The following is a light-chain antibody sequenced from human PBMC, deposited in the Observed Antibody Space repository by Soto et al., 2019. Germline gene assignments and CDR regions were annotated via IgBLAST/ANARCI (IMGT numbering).Light chain of an antibody. CDR2: DAS. V-gene: IGKV1-5*01. J-gene: IGKJ1*01. Sequence: DIQMTQSPSTLSASAGDGVTITCRASQSIRSWLAWYQHKPGKAPKLLIYDASSLESGVPSRFSGSGSGTEFTLTISSLHPDDFATYYCQQYNTYSTFGQGTKVDIK. CDR1: QSIRSW. CDR3: QQYNTYST.